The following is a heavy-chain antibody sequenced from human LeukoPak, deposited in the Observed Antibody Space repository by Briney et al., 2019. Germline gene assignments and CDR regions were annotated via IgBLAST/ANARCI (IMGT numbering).Heavy chain of an antibody. D-gene: IGHD3-10*01. Sequence: PGGSLILSCAASGFTFSTYAMSWVRQTPEKGLEWVSAISGSGGSTYYADSVKGRFTISRDNSKNTLYLQMNSLRAEDTAVYYCARATQITILRGFDYWGQGTLVTVSS. CDR3: ARATQITILRGFDY. V-gene: IGHV3-23*01. CDR2: ISGSGGST. J-gene: IGHJ4*02. CDR1: GFTFSTYA.